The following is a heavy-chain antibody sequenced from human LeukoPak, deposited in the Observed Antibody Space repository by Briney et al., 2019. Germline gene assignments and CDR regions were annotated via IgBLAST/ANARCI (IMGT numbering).Heavy chain of an antibody. CDR3: ARGPLGCSGGSCYPTLLYY. D-gene: IGHD2-15*01. Sequence: NPSETLSLTCAVSGGSISSGGYSWSWIRQPPGKGLEWIGYIYHSGSTYYNPSLKSRVTISVDRSKNQFSLKLSSVTAADTAVYYCARGPLGCSGGSCYPTLLYYWGQGTLVTVSS. V-gene: IGHV4-30-2*01. J-gene: IGHJ4*02. CDR2: IYHSGST. CDR1: GGSISSGGYS.